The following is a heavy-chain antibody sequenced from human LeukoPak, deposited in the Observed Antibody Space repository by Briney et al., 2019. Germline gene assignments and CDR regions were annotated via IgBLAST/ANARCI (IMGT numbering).Heavy chain of an antibody. Sequence: SSETLSLTCTVSGGSISSYYWSWIRQPAGKGLEWIGRIYTSGSTNYNPSLKSRVTISVDTSKNQFSLKLSSVTAADTAVYYCARLDFDFGVVMIPTSIDPWGQGTLVTVSS. J-gene: IGHJ5*02. V-gene: IGHV4-4*07. CDR2: IYTSGST. D-gene: IGHD3-3*01. CDR3: ARLDFDFGVVMIPTSIDP. CDR1: GGSISSYY.